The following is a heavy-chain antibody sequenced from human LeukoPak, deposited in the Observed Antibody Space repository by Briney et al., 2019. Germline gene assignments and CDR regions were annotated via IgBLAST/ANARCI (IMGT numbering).Heavy chain of an antibody. D-gene: IGHD1-26*01. J-gene: IGHJ4*02. CDR1: GLTFSIHW. V-gene: IGHV3-7*01. CDR2: INQDGSEK. Sequence: GGSLRLSCAASGLTFSIHWMNWVRQAPGKGLECVANINQDGSEKYYVDSVQGRFTISRDNAKNSLYLQMNSLRVEDTAVYYCARRIVGPSSGGDYWGQGTPVTVSA. CDR3: ARRIVGPSSGGDY.